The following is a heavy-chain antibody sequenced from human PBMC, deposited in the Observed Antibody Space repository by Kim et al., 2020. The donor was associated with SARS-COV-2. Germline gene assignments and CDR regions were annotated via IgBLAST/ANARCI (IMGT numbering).Heavy chain of an antibody. D-gene: IGHD2-21*02. CDR1: EFTFSSYA. CDR2: ISGSGSST. J-gene: IGHJ6*02. V-gene: IGHV3-23*01. CDR3: AKSLTASGLYGMDV. Sequence: GGSLRLSCVASEFTFSSYATNWVRQASGKGLEWVSTISGSGSSTYYADSVKGRFTVSRDNSKNTLYLRMNSLRAEDTAVYYCAKSLTASGLYGMDVWGQG.